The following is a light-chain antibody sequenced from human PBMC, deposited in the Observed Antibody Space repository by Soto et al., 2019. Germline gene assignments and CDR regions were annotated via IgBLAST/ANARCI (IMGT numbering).Light chain of an antibody. CDR1: TSNIGNNY. Sequence: QSALTQPPSVSAAPGQKVTISCSGSTSNIGNNYVSWYQQVPGTAPKLLIYDNNKRPSGIPARFSGSKSGTSATLGITGLQTGDEADYYCGTWDSSLSAGMFGGGTKLTVL. CDR3: GTWDSSLSAGM. V-gene: IGLV1-51*01. CDR2: DNN. J-gene: IGLJ3*02.